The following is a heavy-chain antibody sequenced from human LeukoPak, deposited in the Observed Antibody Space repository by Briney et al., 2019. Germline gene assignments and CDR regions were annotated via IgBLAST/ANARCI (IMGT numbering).Heavy chain of an antibody. V-gene: IGHV2-5*02. CDR1: GFSLSTSGVG. Sequence: SGPTLVKPTQTLTLTCTFSGFSLSTSGVGVGWIRQPPGKALEWLALIYWDDDKRYSPSLKSRPTITKDTSKNQVVLTMTNMDPVDTATYYCAHADYDILTGYRHFDYWGQGTLVTVSS. CDR2: IYWDDDK. D-gene: IGHD3-9*01. CDR3: AHADYDILTGYRHFDY. J-gene: IGHJ4*02.